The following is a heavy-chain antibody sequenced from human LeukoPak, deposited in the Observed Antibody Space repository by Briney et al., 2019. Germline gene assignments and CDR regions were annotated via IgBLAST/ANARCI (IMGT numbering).Heavy chain of an antibody. D-gene: IGHD3-10*01. CDR1: GGSISSTTYY. V-gene: IGHV4-39*01. CDR2: ITYTGRT. J-gene: IGHJ4*02. CDR3: GRGIYGSGTYYHFDY. Sequence: SETLSLTCTVSGGSISSTTYYWGWIRQPPGKGLEWIGTITYTGRTYYNPSLNSRVTTSVDTSKNQFSLTLSSVTAADTAVYYCGRGIYGSGTYYHFDYWGQGTLVTVSS.